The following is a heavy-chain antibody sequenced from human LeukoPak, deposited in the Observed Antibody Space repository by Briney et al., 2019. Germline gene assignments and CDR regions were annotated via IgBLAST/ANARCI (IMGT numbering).Heavy chain of an antibody. CDR2: ISYSGST. Sequence: SETLTLTCTVSGGSISSHYWTWIRQSPGKGLEWIGYISYSGSTNYNPSFKSRVTLSVDTSKNQFSLKLRSVTAADAAVYYCARDPTTVTKGFDIWGQGTMITVSS. J-gene: IGHJ3*02. V-gene: IGHV4-59*11. CDR3: ARDPTTVTKGFDI. CDR1: GGSISSHY. D-gene: IGHD4-17*01.